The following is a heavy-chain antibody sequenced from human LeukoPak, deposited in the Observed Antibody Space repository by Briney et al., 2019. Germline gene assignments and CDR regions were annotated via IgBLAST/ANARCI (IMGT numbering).Heavy chain of an antibody. Sequence: GASVKVSCKASGYSFIDYYIHWVRQAPGQGLEWMGWVNANSGGTNYAQKFQGRVTMTRDTSINTAYMELSRLRSDDTAVYWCARDVISRGIIDYWGQGTLVTVSS. CDR3: ARDVISRGIIDY. D-gene: IGHD3-10*01. CDR1: GYSFIDYY. CDR2: VNANSGGT. J-gene: IGHJ4*02. V-gene: IGHV1-2*02.